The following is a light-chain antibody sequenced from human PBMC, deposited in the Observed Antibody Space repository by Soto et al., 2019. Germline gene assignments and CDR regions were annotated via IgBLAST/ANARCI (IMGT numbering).Light chain of an antibody. CDR3: HSRA. J-gene: IGKJ5*01. V-gene: IGKV1-5*01. Sequence: DLQLTQTPSTLSASVGDEVTITCRASQTISRWLAWYQQKPGRAPKLLIYDASTLESGVPSRFSGSGSETEFTLTISRLQPDDFATYFCHSRAFGQGTRLEVK. CDR1: QTISRW. CDR2: DAS.